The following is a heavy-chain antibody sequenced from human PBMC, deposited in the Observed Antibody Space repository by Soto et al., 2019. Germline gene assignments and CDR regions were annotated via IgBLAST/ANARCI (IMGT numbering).Heavy chain of an antibody. V-gene: IGHV4-31*03. J-gene: IGHJ4*02. D-gene: IGHD3-10*01. CDR2: IYYNVIT. CDR3: ARARFYGSERTVFDF. CDR1: RGSVSSGGYY. Sequence: QVQLQESGPGLVKPSQTLSLTCTDSRGSVSSGGYYWSWIRQHPGKGLEWIGYIYYNVITDYNPSLKSRLIISVDTSKNQFSLILSSVTAADTAVYYCARARFYGSERTVFDFWGQGTLVTVSS.